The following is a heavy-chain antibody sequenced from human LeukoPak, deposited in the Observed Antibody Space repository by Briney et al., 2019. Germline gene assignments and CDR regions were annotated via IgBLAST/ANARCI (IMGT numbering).Heavy chain of an antibody. J-gene: IGHJ4*02. CDR2: ISGSGGRT. D-gene: IGHD3-9*01. V-gene: IGHV3-23*01. CDR3: AREGRDYDILTGYYLYYFDY. Sequence: GGSLSPSCAASGFTVSSYAMSSVRQAPGKWLEWVSAISGSGGRTYYAASVKGRFTISRDNSKNTLYLQMNSLRAEDTAVYYCAREGRDYDILTGYYLYYFDYWGQGTLVTVSS. CDR1: GFTVSSYA.